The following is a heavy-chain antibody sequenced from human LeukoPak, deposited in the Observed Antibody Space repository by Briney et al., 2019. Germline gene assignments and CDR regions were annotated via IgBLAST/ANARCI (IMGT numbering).Heavy chain of an antibody. D-gene: IGHD2-15*01. CDR3: ARGYAAIPD. J-gene: IGHJ4*02. CDR1: GFTFSSYG. Sequence: GGSLRLSCAASGFTFSSYGMHWVRQAPGKGLEWVANIQDDGVEKNYVESVKGRFIISRDNAKDSLFLQMSSLRDEDTALYYCARGYAAIPDWGQGTLVTVSS. CDR2: IQDDGVEK. V-gene: IGHV3-7*01.